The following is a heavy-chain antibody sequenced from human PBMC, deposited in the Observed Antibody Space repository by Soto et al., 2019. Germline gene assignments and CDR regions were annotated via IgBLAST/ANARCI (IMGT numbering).Heavy chain of an antibody. V-gene: IGHV3-74*01. J-gene: IGHJ4*02. CDR2: INSDGSST. D-gene: IGHD2-15*01. CDR1: GFTFSSYW. CDR3: ALLGYCSGGSCYDGIY. Sequence: TGGSLRLSCAASGFTFSSYWMHWVRQAPGKGLVWVSRINSDGSSTSYADSVKGRFTISRDNAKNTLYLQMNSLRAEDTAVYYCALLGYCSGGSCYDGIYWGQGTLVTVSS.